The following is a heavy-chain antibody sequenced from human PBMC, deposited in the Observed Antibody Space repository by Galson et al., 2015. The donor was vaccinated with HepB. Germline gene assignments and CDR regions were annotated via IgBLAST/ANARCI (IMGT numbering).Heavy chain of an antibody. CDR2: ISWDGGST. V-gene: IGHV3-43*01. D-gene: IGHD3-16*01. Sequence: SLRLSCAASGFTFDDYTMHWVRQAPGKGLEWVSLISWDGGSTYYADSVKGRFTISRDNSKNSLYLQMNSLRTEDTALYYCAKDKFGGDTYYFDYWGQGTLVTVSS. CDR1: GFTFDDYT. J-gene: IGHJ4*02. CDR3: AKDKFGGDTYYFDY.